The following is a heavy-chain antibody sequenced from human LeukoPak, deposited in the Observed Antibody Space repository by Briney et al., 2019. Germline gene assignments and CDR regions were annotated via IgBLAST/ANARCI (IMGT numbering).Heavy chain of an antibody. CDR3: AGSLRGRWFDP. CDR2: INHSGSK. CDR1: GGSFSGYY. J-gene: IGHJ5*02. Sequence: SETLSLTCAVYGGSFSGYYWSWIRHPPGKGLEWIGEINHSGSKNYNPSLKSRVTISVDTSKIQFSLTLSSVTAADTAVYYCAGSLRGRWFDPWGQGTLVTVSS. V-gene: IGHV4-34*01.